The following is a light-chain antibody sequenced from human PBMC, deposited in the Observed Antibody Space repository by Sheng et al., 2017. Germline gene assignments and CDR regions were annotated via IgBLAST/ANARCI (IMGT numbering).Light chain of an antibody. V-gene: IGLV3-21*02. CDR2: DDS. CDR1: NIGSKT. CDR3: QVWYNSGQNVV. J-gene: IGLJ2*01. Sequence: SYVLTQAPSVSVAPGQTARITCGGHNIGSKTVHWYQQTPGQAPVLVVYDDSDRPSGISERFSGSNSGKTATLTISRVEAGDEADYYCQVWYNSGQNVVIGGGTKLSVL.